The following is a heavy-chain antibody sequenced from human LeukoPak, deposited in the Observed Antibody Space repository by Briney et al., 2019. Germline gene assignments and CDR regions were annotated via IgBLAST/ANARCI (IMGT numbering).Heavy chain of an antibody. V-gene: IGHV3-9*01. CDR2: ISWNSGSI. CDR3: AKDLVATIRGWFDT. CDR1: GFTFDDYA. Sequence: GRSLRHSCAASGFTFDDYAMHWVRQAPGKGLEWVSGISWNSGSIGYADSVKGRFTISRDNAKNSLYLQMNSLRAEDTALYYCAKDLVATIRGWFDTWGQGTLVTVSS. J-gene: IGHJ5*02. D-gene: IGHD5-12*01.